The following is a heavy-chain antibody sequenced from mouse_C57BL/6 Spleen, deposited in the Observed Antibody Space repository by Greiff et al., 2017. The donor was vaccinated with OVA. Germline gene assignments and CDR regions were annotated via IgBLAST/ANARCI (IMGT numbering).Heavy chain of an antibody. CDR2: ISYDGSN. CDR1: GYSITSGYY. Sequence: EVQLQESGPGLVKPSQSLSLTCSVTGYSITSGYYWNWIRQFPGNKLEWMGYISYDGSNNYNPSLKNRISITRDTSKNQFFLKLNSVTTEDTATNYYARESYVNYGDWGQGTTLTVST. CDR3: ARESYVNYGD. V-gene: IGHV3-6*01. J-gene: IGHJ2*01. D-gene: IGHD2-1*01.